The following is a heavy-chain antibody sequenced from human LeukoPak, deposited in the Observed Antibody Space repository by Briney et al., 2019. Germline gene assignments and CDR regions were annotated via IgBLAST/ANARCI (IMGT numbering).Heavy chain of an antibody. CDR3: ARMSGMVVRGVIPDYYYMDV. CDR2: IYYSGST. Sequence: SETLSLTCTVSGGSISSSSYYWGWIRQPPGKGLEWIGSIYYSGSTYYNPSLKSRATISVDTSKNQFSLKLSSVTAADTAVYYCARMSGMVVRGVIPDYYYMDVWGKGTTVTVSS. D-gene: IGHD3-10*01. V-gene: IGHV4-39*01. CDR1: GGSISSSSYY. J-gene: IGHJ6*03.